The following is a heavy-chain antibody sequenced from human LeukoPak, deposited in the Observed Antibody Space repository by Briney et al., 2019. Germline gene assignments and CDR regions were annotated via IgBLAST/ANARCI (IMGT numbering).Heavy chain of an antibody. J-gene: IGHJ4*02. D-gene: IGHD4-17*01. CDR1: RFTCTAAW. Sequence: GGSLRLSCAVSRFTCTAAWMSWVRQAPGKGLEWVGRIKSKSDGGTTDYAAPVKGRFTISRDDSKTTLYMQMNSLKTEDTAVYFCTSVGYGDYYFDNWGQGALVTVSS. CDR2: IKSKSDGGTT. V-gene: IGHV3-15*01. CDR3: TSVGYGDYYFDN.